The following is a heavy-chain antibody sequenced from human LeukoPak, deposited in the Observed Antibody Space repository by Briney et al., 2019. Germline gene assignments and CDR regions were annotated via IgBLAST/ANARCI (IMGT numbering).Heavy chain of an antibody. CDR2: ISYDGSNK. J-gene: IGHJ4*02. CDR1: GFTFSSYA. CDR3: AKDRIYCSGGSCYPTLFDY. Sequence: GGSLRLSCAASGFTFSSYAMHWVRQAPGKGLEWVAVISYDGSNKYYADSVKGRFTISRDNSKNTLYLQMNSLRAEDTAVYYCAKDRIYCSGGSCYPTLFDYWGQGTLVTVSS. D-gene: IGHD2-15*01. V-gene: IGHV3-30-3*01.